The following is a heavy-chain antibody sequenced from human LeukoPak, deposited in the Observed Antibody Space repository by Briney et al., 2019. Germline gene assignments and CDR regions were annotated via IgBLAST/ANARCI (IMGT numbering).Heavy chain of an antibody. V-gene: IGHV1-18*01. J-gene: IGHJ4*02. Sequence: ASVKVSCKASGYTFTSYGISWVRQAPGQGLEWMGWISAHNGNTNYPQKLQGRVTLTTDTSTSTAYMELRSLRSDDTAVYYCARDYKDYYDSSGFNFGFDYWGQGTLVTVSS. CDR3: ARDYKDYYDSSGFNFGFDY. CDR1: GYTFTSYG. CDR2: ISAHNGNT. D-gene: IGHD3-22*01.